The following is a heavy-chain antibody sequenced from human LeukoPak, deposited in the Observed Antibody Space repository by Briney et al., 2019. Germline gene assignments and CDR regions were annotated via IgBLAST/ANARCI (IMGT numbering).Heavy chain of an antibody. CDR1: GYTFTSYS. Sequence: ASVKVSCKASGYTFTSYSISWVRQAPGQGLEWMGWISAYNGNTIYAQKVKGRVTMTTDTSTSTAYMELMSLKSDDTAVYYCARASYCSGGSCYSDYWGQGTTVTVSS. J-gene: IGHJ6*02. CDR3: ARASYCSGGSCYSDY. CDR2: ISAYNGNT. V-gene: IGHV1-18*01. D-gene: IGHD2-15*01.